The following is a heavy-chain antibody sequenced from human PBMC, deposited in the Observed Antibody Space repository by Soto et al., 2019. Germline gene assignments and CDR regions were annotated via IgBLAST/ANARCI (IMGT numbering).Heavy chain of an antibody. CDR2: INPSGGSI. D-gene: IGHD2-15*01. V-gene: IGHV1-46*03. J-gene: IGHJ4*02. CDR3: ARYYCSGGSCYSVLDY. Sequence: QVQLVQSGAEVKKPGASVKVSCKASGYTFTSYYMHWVRQAPGQGLEWMGIINPSGGSISYAQKFQGRVTMTRDTSTSTVYMELSSLRSEDTAVYYCARYYCSGGSCYSVLDYWGQGTLVTVSS. CDR1: GYTFTSYY.